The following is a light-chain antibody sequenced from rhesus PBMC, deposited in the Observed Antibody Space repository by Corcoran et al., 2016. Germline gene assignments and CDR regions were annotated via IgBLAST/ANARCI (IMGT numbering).Light chain of an antibody. Sequence: DIQMTQSPSSLSASVGDTVTITCRASQGISSYLAWYQQKPGKAPKLLIYKASTWQSGVPSRFSGSGSGTDFTLTISRLPPEDFATYYCQQHNSDPYSFGQGTKVEIK. V-gene: IGKV1-25*01. CDR2: KAS. CDR1: QGISSY. CDR3: QQHNSDPYS. J-gene: IGKJ2*01.